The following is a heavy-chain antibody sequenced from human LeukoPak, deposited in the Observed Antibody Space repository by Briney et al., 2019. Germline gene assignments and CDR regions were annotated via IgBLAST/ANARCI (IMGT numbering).Heavy chain of an antibody. V-gene: IGHV1-46*01. J-gene: IGHJ4*02. CDR2: INPSGGST. D-gene: IGHD1-26*01. CDR1: GYTFTSYY. CDR3: ARDLGDVGGDY. Sequence: ASVKVSCKASGYTFTSYYMHWVRQAPGQGLEWMGIINPSGGSTSYAQKFQGRVTMTRDTSTSTVYMELSSLRSEDTAVYYRARDLGDVGGDYWGQGTLVTVSS.